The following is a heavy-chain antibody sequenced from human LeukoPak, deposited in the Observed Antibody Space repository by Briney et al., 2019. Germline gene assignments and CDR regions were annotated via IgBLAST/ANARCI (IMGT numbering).Heavy chain of an antibody. CDR2: IYATGTT. J-gene: IGHJ4*02. Sequence: SETLSLTCTGTDGSIRNYCLSWIRQPAGKGLEWIGRIYATGTTNYNPSLKSRVTMSIDTSKHQFSLRVPSVTAADTAVYYCTTVGSSGWFSFDYWGQGSLVTVSS. CDR1: DGSIRNYC. V-gene: IGHV4-4*07. CDR3: TTVGSSGWFSFDY. D-gene: IGHD6-19*01.